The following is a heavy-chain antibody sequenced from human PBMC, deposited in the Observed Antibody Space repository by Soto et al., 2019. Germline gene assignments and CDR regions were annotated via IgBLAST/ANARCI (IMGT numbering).Heavy chain of an antibody. D-gene: IGHD3-3*01. CDR2: IKQDGSEK. CDR3: ARDMRFLEWIYYYYMDV. Sequence: PGGSLRLSCAASGFTFSSYWMSWVRQAPGKGLEWVANIKQDGSEKYYVDSVKGRFTISRDNAKNSLYLQMNSLRAEDTAVYYCARDMRFLEWIYYYYMDVWGKGTTVTVSS. CDR1: GFTFSSYW. J-gene: IGHJ6*03. V-gene: IGHV3-7*01.